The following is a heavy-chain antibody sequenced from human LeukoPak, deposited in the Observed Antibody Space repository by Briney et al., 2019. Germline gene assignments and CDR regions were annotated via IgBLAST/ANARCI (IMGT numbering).Heavy chain of an antibody. V-gene: IGHV4-59*11. CDR3: ARLYDSSTYTNWLDP. Sequence: SETLSLTCTVSGGSIGSHYWSWIRQPPGKGLEWIGHIYYSGSTKHNPSLKSRVTISVDTSNNQFSLKLSSVTAADTAVYYCARLYDSSTYTNWLDPWGQGTLVTVSS. D-gene: IGHD3-22*01. CDR2: IYYSGST. CDR1: GGSIGSHY. J-gene: IGHJ5*02.